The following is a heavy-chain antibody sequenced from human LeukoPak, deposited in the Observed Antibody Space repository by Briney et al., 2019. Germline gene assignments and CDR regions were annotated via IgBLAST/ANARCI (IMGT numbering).Heavy chain of an antibody. CDR1: GFTFSSYA. J-gene: IGHJ4*02. D-gene: IGHD4-17*01. V-gene: IGHV3-23*01. Sequence: GGSLRLSCAASGFTFSSYAMSWVRQAPGKGLEWVSVISGSGGNTYYADSVKGRFTISRDDSKNTVYLQMNSLRAEDTAVYYCAKDTDVHYFDYWGQGTLVTVSS. CDR2: ISGSGGNT. CDR3: AKDTDVHYFDY.